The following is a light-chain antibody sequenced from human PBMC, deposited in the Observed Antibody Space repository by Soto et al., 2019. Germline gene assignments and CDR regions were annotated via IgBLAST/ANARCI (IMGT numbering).Light chain of an antibody. Sequence: EIVLTQSPGTLSLSPGERATLSCRASQSVSSSYLAWYQRKPGQAPRLLIYGASSRATGIPDRFSGSGSGTDFTLSISRLEPEDFAVYYCQQHSSSPVTFGQGTKVDI. V-gene: IGKV3-20*01. CDR3: QQHSSSPVT. CDR1: QSVSSSY. CDR2: GAS. J-gene: IGKJ1*01.